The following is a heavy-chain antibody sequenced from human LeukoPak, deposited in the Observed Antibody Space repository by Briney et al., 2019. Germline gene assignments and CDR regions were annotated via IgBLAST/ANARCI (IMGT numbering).Heavy chain of an antibody. V-gene: IGHV3-30*02. CDR3: VKDGGNCDLDH. CDR2: VWSDGSRE. J-gene: IGHJ4*02. CDR1: GFTFSTYN. D-gene: IGHD4-23*01. Sequence: GGSLRLSCAASGFTFSTYNMHWARQAPGKGLEWVAFVWSDGSREKYPDSVKGRFTISRDNSKNTLYLQMDSLRTEDTAVYYCVKDGGNCDLDHWGQGTLVTVSS.